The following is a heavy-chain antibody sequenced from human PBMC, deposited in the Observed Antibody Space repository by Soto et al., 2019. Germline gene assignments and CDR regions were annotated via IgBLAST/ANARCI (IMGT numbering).Heavy chain of an antibody. CDR1: GDTFNFYS. V-gene: IGHV1-69*02. D-gene: IGHD3-10*01. J-gene: IGHJ4*02. CDR3: ASSYGSGYRAFDY. CDR2: VNPIVSMS. Sequence: QVQLVQSGAEVKRPGSSVKVSCKASGDTFNFYSINWVRQAPGLGLEWMGRVNPIVSMSNYAEKFQGRGTXTXDXXTSTAYMELGSLRSEDTAVYYCASSYGSGYRAFDYWGQGALVTVSS.